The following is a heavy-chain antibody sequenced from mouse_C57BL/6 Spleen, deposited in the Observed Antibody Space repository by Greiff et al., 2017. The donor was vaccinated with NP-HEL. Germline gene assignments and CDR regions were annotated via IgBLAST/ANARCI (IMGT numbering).Heavy chain of an antibody. CDR3: ARRLHYYGSSSFDY. CDR2: ISSGSSTI. J-gene: IGHJ2*01. V-gene: IGHV5-17*01. D-gene: IGHD1-1*01. CDR1: GFTFSDYG. Sequence: EVQVVESGGGLVKPGGSLKLSCAASGFTFSDYGMHWVRQAPEKGLEWVAYISSGSSTIYYADTVKGRFTISRDNAKNTLFLQMTSLRSEDTAMYYCARRLHYYGSSSFDYWGQGTTLTVSS.